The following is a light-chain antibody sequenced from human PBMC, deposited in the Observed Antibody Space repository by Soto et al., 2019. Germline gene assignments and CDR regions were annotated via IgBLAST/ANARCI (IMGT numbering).Light chain of an antibody. CDR1: SSDVGGYNY. CDR2: DVS. V-gene: IGLV2-14*01. Sequence: QSALTQPASVSGSPGQSITISCTGTSSDVGGYNYVSWYQQHPGKAPKLMICDVSNRPSGVSNRFSGSKSGNTASLTISGLQAEDEADYYCSSYSTSSTLLFGGGTKLTVL. CDR3: SSYSTSSTLL. J-gene: IGLJ2*01.